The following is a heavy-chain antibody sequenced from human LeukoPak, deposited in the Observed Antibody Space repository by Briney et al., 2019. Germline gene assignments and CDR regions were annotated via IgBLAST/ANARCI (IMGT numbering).Heavy chain of an antibody. Sequence: GGSLRLSCAASGFTVSNSYMTWVRQAPGKGLEWVSIIYADGGTYYVDSLKGRFTISRDISKNTVFLQMNSLRAEDTAVYYCARTSNYAYVYWGQGTLVTVSS. J-gene: IGHJ4*02. CDR1: GFTVSNSY. CDR2: IYADGGT. D-gene: IGHD3-16*01. CDR3: ARTSNYAYVY. V-gene: IGHV3-66*01.